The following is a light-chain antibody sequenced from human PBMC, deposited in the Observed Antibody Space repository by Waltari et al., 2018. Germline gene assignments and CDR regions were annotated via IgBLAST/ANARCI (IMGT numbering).Light chain of an antibody. CDR1: SSNIGGGYD. V-gene: IGLV1-40*01. CDR2: ANT. Sequence: QSVLTQPPSVSGAPGQSVTISCTGTSSNIGGGYDAHWYHHVPGTAPKLLIFANTMRPSGVPDRFSASKSGASASLAISGLQAEDEADYYCQSYDSSLIGYVFGKGTKVIVL. CDR3: QSYDSSLIGYV. J-gene: IGLJ1*01.